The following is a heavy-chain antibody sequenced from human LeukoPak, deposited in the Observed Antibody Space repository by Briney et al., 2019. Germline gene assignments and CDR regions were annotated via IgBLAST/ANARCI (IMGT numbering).Heavy chain of an antibody. V-gene: IGHV4-34*01. Sequence: SETLSLTCAVYGGSFSGYYWSWIRQPPGKGLEWIGEINHSGSTNYNPSLKSRVTISVDTSKNQFSLKLSSVTAADTAVYYCARGRGYSGYDHDYWGQGTLVTVPS. J-gene: IGHJ4*02. CDR1: GGSFSGYY. D-gene: IGHD5-12*01. CDR2: INHSGST. CDR3: ARGRGYSGYDHDY.